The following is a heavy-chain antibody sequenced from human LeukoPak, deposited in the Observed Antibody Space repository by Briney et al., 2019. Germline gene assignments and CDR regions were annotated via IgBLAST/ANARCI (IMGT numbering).Heavy chain of an antibody. CDR3: GYCSGGSCPTPSLTYYYYYGMDV. J-gene: IGHJ6*02. Sequence: SVKVSCKASGGTFSSYAISWVRQAPGQGLEWMGGIIPILGTANYAQKFQGRVTITADESTSTAYMELSSLRSEDTAVYYCGYCSGGSCPTPSLTYYYYYGMDVWGQGTTVTVSS. CDR2: IIPILGTA. V-gene: IGHV1-69*13. D-gene: IGHD2-15*01. CDR1: GGTFSSYA.